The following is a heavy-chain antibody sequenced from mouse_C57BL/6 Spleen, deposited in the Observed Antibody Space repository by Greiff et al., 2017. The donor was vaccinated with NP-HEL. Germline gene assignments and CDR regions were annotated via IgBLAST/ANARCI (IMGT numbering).Heavy chain of an antibody. V-gene: IGHV5-17*01. CDR1: GFTFSDYG. Sequence: EVKLVESGGGLVKPGGSLKLSCAASGFTFSDYGMHWVRQAPEKGLEWVAYIISGSSTIYYADTVKGRFTVSRDNAKNTPFLQMTSLRSEDTAMYYCARVTTVVALDYWGQGTTLTVSS. CDR2: IISGSSTI. D-gene: IGHD1-1*01. J-gene: IGHJ2*01. CDR3: ARVTTVVALDY.